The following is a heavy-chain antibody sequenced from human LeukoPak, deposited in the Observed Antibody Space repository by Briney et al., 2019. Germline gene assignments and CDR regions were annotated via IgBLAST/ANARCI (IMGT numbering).Heavy chain of an antibody. CDR1: GASVSSGGYY. CDR3: ARVRPQREALDL. V-gene: IGHV4-61*02. Sequence: SETLSLTCTVSGASVSSGGYYWTWIRQPAGKALESIGRIYVSGNTHFNPSLKSRATISVDSSKNQFSLKLSSVTAADTAVYYCARVRPQREALDLWGQGTMVSVSS. CDR2: IYVSGNT. J-gene: IGHJ3*01. D-gene: IGHD1-1*01.